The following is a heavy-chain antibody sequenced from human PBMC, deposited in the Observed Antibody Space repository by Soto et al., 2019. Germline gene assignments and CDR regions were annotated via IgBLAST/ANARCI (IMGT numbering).Heavy chain of an antibody. CDR1: GFTFSSYA. J-gene: IGHJ4*02. V-gene: IGHV3-23*01. Sequence: GGSLRLSCAASGFTFSSYAMSWVRQAPGKGLEWVSALSGTGDSTDYANSVKGRFTISRDDSKTTLYLQMSSLRAEDTAVYYCAKDNGKYGSASFSHGGQGTLVTVS. CDR2: LSGTGDST. D-gene: IGHD3-10*01. CDR3: AKDNGKYGSASFSH.